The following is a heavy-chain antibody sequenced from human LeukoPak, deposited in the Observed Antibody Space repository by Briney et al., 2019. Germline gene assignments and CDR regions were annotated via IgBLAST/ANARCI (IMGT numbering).Heavy chain of an antibody. J-gene: IGHJ3*02. V-gene: IGHV3-53*01. D-gene: IGHD1-26*01. CDR1: GFTVSSNY. Sequence: GGSLRLSXAASGFTVSSNYMSWVRQAPGKGLEWVSVIYSGGSTYYADSVKGRFTISRDNSKNTLYLQMNSLRAEDTAVYYCARWGGWELLLGDAFDIWGQGTMVTVSS. CDR3: ARWGGWELLLGDAFDI. CDR2: IYSGGST.